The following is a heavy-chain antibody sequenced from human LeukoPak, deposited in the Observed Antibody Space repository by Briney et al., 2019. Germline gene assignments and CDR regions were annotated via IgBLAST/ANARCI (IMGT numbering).Heavy chain of an antibody. CDR1: GFTLSSYA. D-gene: IGHD3-22*01. J-gene: IGHJ4*02. CDR2: ISGSGGST. CDR3: AKGRYYYDSSGYWQFDY. V-gene: IGHV3-23*01. Sequence: GGSLRLSCAASGFTLSSYAMSWVRQAPGKGLEWVSGISGSGGSTYYADSVKGRFTISRDNSKNTLYLQMNSLRAEDTAVYYCAKGRYYYDSSGYWQFDYWGQGTLVTVSS.